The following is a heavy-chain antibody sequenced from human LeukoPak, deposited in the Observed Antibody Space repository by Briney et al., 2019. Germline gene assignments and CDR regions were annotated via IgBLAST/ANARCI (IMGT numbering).Heavy chain of an antibody. J-gene: IGHJ4*02. CDR2: IYPSGST. CDR3: ARASGRYGYMIDY. CDR1: GGSISSGSYY. V-gene: IGHV4-61*02. Sequence: SETLSLTCTVSGGSISSGSYYWGWIRQPAGKGLEWIGRIYPSGSTNYNPSLRSRVTISIDTSKNQFSLKLSSVAAADTAVYYCARASGRYGYMIDYWGQGTLVTVSS. D-gene: IGHD5-24*01.